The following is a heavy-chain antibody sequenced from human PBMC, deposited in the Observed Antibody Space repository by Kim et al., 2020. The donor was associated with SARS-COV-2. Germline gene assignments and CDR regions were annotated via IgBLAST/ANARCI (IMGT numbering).Heavy chain of an antibody. CDR2: GGST. Sequence: GGSTFYADAGEGSSTIRRDSSKNTLYLQMSSLRVEYTSVYYCARHDWFDPWGQGTLVTVSS. J-gene: IGHJ5*02. V-gene: IGHV3-66*04. CDR3: ARHDWFDP.